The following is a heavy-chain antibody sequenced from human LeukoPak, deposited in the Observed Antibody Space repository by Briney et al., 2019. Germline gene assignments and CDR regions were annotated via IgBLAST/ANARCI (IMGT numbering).Heavy chain of an antibody. CDR1: GFTFSSYA. V-gene: IGHV3-30*04. J-gene: IGHJ4*02. CDR2: ISYDGSNK. D-gene: IGHD6-6*01. Sequence: PGGSLRLSCAASGFTFSSYAMHWVRQAPGKGLEWVAVISYDGSNKYYADSVKGRFTISRDNSKNTLHLQMNSLRAEDTAVYYCARALYIAARPYYFDYWGQGTLVTVSS. CDR3: ARALYIAARPYYFDY.